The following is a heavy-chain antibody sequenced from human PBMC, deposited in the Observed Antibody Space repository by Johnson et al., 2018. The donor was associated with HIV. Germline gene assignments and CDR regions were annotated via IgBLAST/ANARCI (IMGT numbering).Heavy chain of an antibody. J-gene: IGHJ3*02. Sequence: VQLVESGGGLVKPGGSLRLSCAASGFTFSNAWMSWVRQAPGKGLEWVGRIKSDTDGGTTDYAAPVKGRFTISRDNSKNTLYLQMNSLRAEDTAVYYCARVSRIAGAFDIWGQGTMVTVSS. CDR1: GFTFSNAW. D-gene: IGHD6-13*01. CDR3: ARVSRIAGAFDI. CDR2: IKSDTDGGTT. V-gene: IGHV3-15*01.